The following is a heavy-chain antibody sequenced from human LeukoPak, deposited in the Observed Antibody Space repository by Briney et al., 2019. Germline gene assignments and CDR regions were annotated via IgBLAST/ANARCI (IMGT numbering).Heavy chain of an antibody. J-gene: IGHJ3*02. Sequence: GGSLRLSCAASGFTFSSYWMSWVRQGPGKGLEWVANIKQDGSEKYYVDSVRGRFTISRDNAKSSLFLQMNSLRAEDTAVYYCARGPTRRFLEWPDAFDIWGQGTMVTVSS. D-gene: IGHD3-3*01. CDR3: ARGPTRRFLEWPDAFDI. CDR2: IKQDGSEK. V-gene: IGHV3-7*01. CDR1: GFTFSSYW.